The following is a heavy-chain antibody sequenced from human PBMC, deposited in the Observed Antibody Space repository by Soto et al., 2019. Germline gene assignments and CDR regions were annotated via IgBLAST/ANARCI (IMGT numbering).Heavy chain of an antibody. J-gene: IGHJ1*01. CDR3: ARWDCSHNNCNGDYLQY. CDR2: ISAYNGGA. CDR1: GYTFTTYG. Sequence: QVQLVQSGAEVKKPGASVKVSCKASGYTFTTYGISWVRQAPGQGLEWMGWISAYNGGANYVKKFQGRVTMSTDTSTSTAYIELRSLRSDDTAIYYCARWDCSHNNCNGDYLQYWGQGPLVSVSS. D-gene: IGHD2-15*01. V-gene: IGHV1-18*01.